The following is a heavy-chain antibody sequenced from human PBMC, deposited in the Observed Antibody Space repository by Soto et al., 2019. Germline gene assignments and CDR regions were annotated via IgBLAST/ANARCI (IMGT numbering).Heavy chain of an antibody. CDR1: GGSFSGYY. D-gene: IGHD3-9*01. CDR2: INHSGST. J-gene: IGHJ4*02. Sequence: SETLSLTSAVYGGSFSGYYWSWIRQPPGKGLEWIGEINHSGSTNYNPSLKSRVTISVDTSKNQFSLKLSSVTAADTAVYYCARPSRGILTGYYAFDYWGQGTLVTVSS. V-gene: IGHV4-34*01. CDR3: ARPSRGILTGYYAFDY.